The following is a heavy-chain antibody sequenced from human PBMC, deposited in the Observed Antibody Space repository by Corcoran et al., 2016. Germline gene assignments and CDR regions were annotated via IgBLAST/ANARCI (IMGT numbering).Heavy chain of an antibody. J-gene: IGHJ5*02. CDR2: LYHSGST. CDR3: ARGTYSYGYNWFDP. D-gene: IGHD5-18*01. Sequence: QGQMQESGPGLVKPSETLSLTCTVSGYSISSDYSGGCIRKPQGKGVEWIGSLYHSGSTDNNPSLKSRVTISVHTSKNQFSLKLSSVTAADTAVYYCARGTYSYGYNWFDPWGQGTLVTVSS. CDR1: GYSISSDYS. V-gene: IGHV4-38-2*02.